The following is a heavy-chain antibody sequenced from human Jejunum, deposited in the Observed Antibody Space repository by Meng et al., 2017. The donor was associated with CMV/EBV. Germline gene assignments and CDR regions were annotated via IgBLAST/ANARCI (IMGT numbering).Heavy chain of an antibody. CDR3: AKVGFGWYSIDY. J-gene: IGHJ4*02. Sequence: ESGGGVVQPGGSLRLSCVVSGFSLSTFGMHWLRQAPGKGPEWVAFIYDGKDESYADPVKGRFTISTDNSKNTMYLQMNTLGPEDTAVYYCAKVGFGWYSIDYWGQGTLVT. CDR1: GFSLSTFG. D-gene: IGHD6-19*01. CDR2: IYDGKDE. V-gene: IGHV3-30*02.